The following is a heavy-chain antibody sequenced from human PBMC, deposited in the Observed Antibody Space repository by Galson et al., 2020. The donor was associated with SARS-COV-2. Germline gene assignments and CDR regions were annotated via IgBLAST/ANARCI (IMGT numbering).Heavy chain of an antibody. V-gene: IGHV3-30-3*01. CDR2: ISYDESNK. CDR3: ARGGPYGDYLPFDY. Sequence: TGGSLRLSCAASGFTFSSYAMHWVRQAPGKGLEWVAVISYDESNKYYADSVKGRFTISRDNSKNTLYLQMNSLRAEDTAVYYCARGGPYGDYLPFDYWGQGTLVTVSS. CDR1: GFTFSSYA. J-gene: IGHJ4*02. D-gene: IGHD4-17*01.